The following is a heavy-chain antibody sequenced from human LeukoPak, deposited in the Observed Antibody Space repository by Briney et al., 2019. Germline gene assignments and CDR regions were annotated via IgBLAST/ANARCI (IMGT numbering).Heavy chain of an antibody. CDR3: ARIPLGDYERWFDP. Sequence: PSETLSLTCAVYGGSFSAYYWSWIRQPPGKGLEWIGEINHSGSTNYNPSLKSRVTISVDTSKNQFSLKLSSVTAADTAVYYCARIPLGDYERWFDPWGQGTLVTVSS. J-gene: IGHJ5*02. CDR2: INHSGST. D-gene: IGHD4-17*01. CDR1: GGSFSAYY. V-gene: IGHV4-34*01.